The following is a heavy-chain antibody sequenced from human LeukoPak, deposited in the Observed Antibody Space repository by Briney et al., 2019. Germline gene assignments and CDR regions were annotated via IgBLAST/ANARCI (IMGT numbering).Heavy chain of an antibody. CDR2: ISAYNGNT. CDR3: ARLYSSSWYRDNWFDP. V-gene: IGHV1-18*01. J-gene: IGHJ5*02. Sequence: ASVKVSCKASGYTFTSYGISWVRQAPGQGLEWMGWISAYNGNTNYAQKLQGRVTMTTNTSTSTAYMELRSLRSDDTAVYSCARLYSSSWYRDNWFDPWGQGTLVTVSS. CDR1: GYTFTSYG. D-gene: IGHD6-13*01.